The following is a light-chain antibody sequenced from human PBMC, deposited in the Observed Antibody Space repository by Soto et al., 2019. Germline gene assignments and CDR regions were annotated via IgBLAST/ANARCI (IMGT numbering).Light chain of an antibody. CDR2: GAS. J-gene: IGKJ2*01. CDR3: QQYGRSPPLT. Sequence: EIGLTQSPGTLSLSPGERATLSCRASQSVSSRYLAWYQQKPGQAPRLLIYGASNRATGIPDRFSGSGSGTDFTLTISRLEPEDFAVYFCQQYGRSPPLTFGQGTKVEIK. CDR1: QSVSSRY. V-gene: IGKV3-20*01.